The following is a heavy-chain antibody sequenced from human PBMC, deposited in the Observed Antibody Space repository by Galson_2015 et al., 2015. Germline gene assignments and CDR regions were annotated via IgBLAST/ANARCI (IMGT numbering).Heavy chain of an antibody. D-gene: IGHD3-22*01. J-gene: IGHJ4*02. CDR3: ARDLFPDYDSSGTFDY. CDR2: IWYDGSNK. Sequence: SLRLSCAASGFTFSSYGMHWVRQAPGKGLEWVAVIWYDGSNKYYADSVKGRFTISRDNSKNTLYLQMNSLRAEDTAVYYCARDLFPDYDSSGTFDYWGQGTLVTVSS. V-gene: IGHV3-33*01. CDR1: GFTFSSYG.